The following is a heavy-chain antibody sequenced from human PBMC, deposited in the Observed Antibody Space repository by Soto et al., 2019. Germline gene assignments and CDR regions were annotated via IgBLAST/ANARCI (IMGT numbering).Heavy chain of an antibody. V-gene: IGHV4-39*01. CDR1: GGSISSNSFY. CDR2: IYHNGRT. Sequence: PSETLSLTCTVSGGSISSNSFYWDWIRQPPGTGLEWIGTIYHNGRTYYNPSLRSRVTISVDTSNNQFSLSLSSVTAADTAVYYCARRAGISSSFDSWGQGTLVTVSS. CDR3: ARRAGISSSFDS. J-gene: IGHJ4*02. D-gene: IGHD6-6*01.